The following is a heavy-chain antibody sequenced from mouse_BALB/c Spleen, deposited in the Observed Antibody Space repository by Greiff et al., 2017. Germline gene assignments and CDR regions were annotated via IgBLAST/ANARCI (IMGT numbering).Heavy chain of an antibody. Sequence: VHVKQSGPELVKPGASVKISCKASGYTFTDYNMHWVKQSHGKSLEWIGYIYPYNGGTGYNQKFKSKATLTVDNSSSTAYMELRSLTSEDSAVYYCASNGLELRAMDYWGEGTSVTVSS. CDR3: ASNGLELRAMDY. J-gene: IGHJ4*01. D-gene: IGHD3-1*01. CDR2: IYPYNGGT. V-gene: IGHV1S29*02. CDR1: GYTFTDYN.